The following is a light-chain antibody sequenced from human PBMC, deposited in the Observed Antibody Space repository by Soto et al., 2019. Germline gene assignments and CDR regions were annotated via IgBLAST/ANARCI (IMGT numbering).Light chain of an antibody. J-gene: IGKJ4*01. CDR2: DAS. CDR3: QQRSNWPLT. CDR1: QSVSSY. Sequence: EIVLTQSPSTLSLCPGERVTLSCRARQSVSSYLAWYQQKPGQAPRLLIYDASNRATGISAKFSGSGSGTDFTLTISSLELEDFAVYYCQQRSNWPLTFGGGTKVDIK. V-gene: IGKV3-11*01.